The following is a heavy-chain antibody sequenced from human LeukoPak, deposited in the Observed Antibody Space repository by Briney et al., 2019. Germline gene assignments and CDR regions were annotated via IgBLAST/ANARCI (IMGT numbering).Heavy chain of an antibody. D-gene: IGHD4-17*01. CDR2: INTNTGNP. V-gene: IGHV7-4-1*02. Sequence: GASVKVSCKASGGTFSSYAISWVRQAPGQGLEWMGWINTNTGNPTYAQGFTGRFVFSLDTSVSTAYLQISSLKAEDTAVYYCATSPYGDLSYWYFDLWGRGTLVTVSS. J-gene: IGHJ2*01. CDR1: GGTFSSYA. CDR3: ATSPYGDLSYWYFDL.